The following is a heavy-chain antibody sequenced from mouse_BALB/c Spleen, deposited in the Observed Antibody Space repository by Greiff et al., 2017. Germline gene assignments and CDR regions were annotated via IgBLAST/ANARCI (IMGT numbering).Heavy chain of an antibody. CDR3: ALDKYLDY. CDR2: INPSNGRT. CDR1: GYTFTNYW. V-gene: IGHV1S81*02. D-gene: IGHD3-2*01. J-gene: IGHJ2*01. Sequence: QVQLMQPGAELVQPGASVKLSCKASGYTFTNYWMHWVKQRPGQGLEWIGDINPSNGRTNYNEKLKSKATLTVDKSSSTAYMQLSSLTSEDSAVYCCALDKYLDYWGQGTALTVAS.